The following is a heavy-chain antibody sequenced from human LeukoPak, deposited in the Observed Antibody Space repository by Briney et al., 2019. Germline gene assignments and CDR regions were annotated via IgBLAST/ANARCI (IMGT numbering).Heavy chain of an antibody. CDR2: ISYDGSNT. D-gene: IGHD2-2*02. J-gene: IGHJ4*02. CDR1: GFTFSSYA. CDR3: ARSTYRYCSSTSCYNFDY. Sequence: GGSLRLSCAASGFTFSSYAMHWVRQAPGKGLEWVAVISYDGSNTYYADSVKGRFTISRDNSKNTLYLQMNSLRAEDTAVYYCARSTYRYCSSTSCYNFDYWGQGTLVTVSS. V-gene: IGHV3-30-3*01.